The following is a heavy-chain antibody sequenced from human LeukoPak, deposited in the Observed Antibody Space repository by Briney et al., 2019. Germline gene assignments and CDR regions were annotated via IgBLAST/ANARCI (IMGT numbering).Heavy chain of an antibody. CDR2: IYYSGST. V-gene: IGHV4-59*01. Sequence: SETLSLTCTVSGGSISSYYWSWIRQPPGKGLDWIGYIYYSGSTNYNPSLKSRVTISVDTSKNQFSLKLSSVTAADTAVYYCARDGRDFWSGYYHGHFDYWGQGTLVTVSS. CDR1: GGSISSYY. J-gene: IGHJ4*02. D-gene: IGHD3-3*01. CDR3: ARDGRDFWSGYYHGHFDY.